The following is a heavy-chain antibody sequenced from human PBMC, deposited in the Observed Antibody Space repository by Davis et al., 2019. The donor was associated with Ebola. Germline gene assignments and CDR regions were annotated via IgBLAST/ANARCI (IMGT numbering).Heavy chain of an antibody. V-gene: IGHV3-30-3*01. D-gene: IGHD2-15*01. CDR3: VSAGWDH. Sequence: GESLKISCAASGFTFSSYAMHWVRQAPGKGLEWVAVISYDGSNKYYADSVKGRFTISRDNSKNTLYLQMNSLRAEDTAVYFCVSAGWDHWGQGTLVTVSS. J-gene: IGHJ4*02. CDR1: GFTFSSYA. CDR2: ISYDGSNK.